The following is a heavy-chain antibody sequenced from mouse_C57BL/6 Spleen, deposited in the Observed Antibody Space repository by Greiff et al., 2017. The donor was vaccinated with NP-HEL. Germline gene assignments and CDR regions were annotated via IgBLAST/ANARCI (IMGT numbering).Heavy chain of an antibody. CDR2: LSSGSSTI. V-gene: IGHV5-17*01. Sequence: EVMLVESGGGLVKPGGSLKLSCAASGFTFSDYGMHWVRQAPEKGLEWVAYLSSGSSTIYYADTVKGRFTISRDNAKNTLFLQMTSLRSEDTAMYYCARRGYYGSSLYWYFDVWGTGTTVTVSS. D-gene: IGHD1-1*01. CDR1: GFTFSDYG. J-gene: IGHJ1*03. CDR3: ARRGYYGSSLYWYFDV.